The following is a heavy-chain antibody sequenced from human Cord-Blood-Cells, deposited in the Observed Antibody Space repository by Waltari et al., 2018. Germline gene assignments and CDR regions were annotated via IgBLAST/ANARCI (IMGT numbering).Heavy chain of an antibody. J-gene: IGHJ4*02. D-gene: IGHD1-26*01. CDR2: ISSSGSTI. CDR1: GFTFSSYE. V-gene: IGHV3-48*03. Sequence: EVQLVESGGGLVQPGGSRRLSCAASGFTFSSYEMNWVRQGPGKGLEWVSYISSSGSTIYYADSVKGRFTISRDNAKNSLYLQMNSLRAEDTAVYYCAREGRVGATFDYWGQGTLVTVSS. CDR3: AREGRVGATFDY.